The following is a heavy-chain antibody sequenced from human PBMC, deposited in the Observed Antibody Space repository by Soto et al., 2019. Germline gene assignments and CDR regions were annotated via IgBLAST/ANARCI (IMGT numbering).Heavy chain of an antibody. CDR2: IYFRGNT. CDR1: VDSLRRIGFF. Sequence: PSPPLIVSVDSLRRIGFFLTLVPPPPEKGLEWIGNIYFRGNTYYSPSLESRLTISVDTSKNQFSLKLTSVTAADTAVYYCAREGGSYDSGGYLIRGAFDIWGQGTMVTVSS. V-gene: IGHV4-31*03. J-gene: IGHJ3*02. D-gene: IGHD3-22*01. CDR3: AREGGSYDSGGYLIRGAFDI.